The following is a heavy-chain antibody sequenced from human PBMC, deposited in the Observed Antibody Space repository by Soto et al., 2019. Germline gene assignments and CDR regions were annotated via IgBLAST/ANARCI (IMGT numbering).Heavy chain of an antibody. D-gene: IGHD1-1*01. CDR1: GFTFSNYG. Sequence: QVQLVESEGGVVQPGSSLRLSCTASGFTFSNYGMHWVRQAPGKGLEWVTVISYDGNVAYYADSVKGRFTSSRDNSKNTLYLQMNSLRTEDTSVYYCAKEGPITNWYFDYWGQGTLVTVSS. CDR2: ISYDGNVA. V-gene: IGHV3-30*18. CDR3: AKEGPITNWYFDY. J-gene: IGHJ4*02.